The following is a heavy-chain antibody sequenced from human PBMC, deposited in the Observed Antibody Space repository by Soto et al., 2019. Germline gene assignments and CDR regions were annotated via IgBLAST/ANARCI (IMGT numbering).Heavy chain of an antibody. J-gene: IGHJ6*03. Sequence: PGGSLRLSCAASGFTFSSYSMNWVRQAPGKGLEWVSYISSSSSTIYYADSVKGRFTISRDNAKNSLYLQMNSLRAGDTAVYYCARMCSSTSCYVDYYYYYMDVWGKGTKVTVSS. CDR1: GFTFSSYS. CDR3: ARMCSSTSCYVDYYYYYMDV. CDR2: ISSSSSTI. D-gene: IGHD2-2*01. V-gene: IGHV3-48*01.